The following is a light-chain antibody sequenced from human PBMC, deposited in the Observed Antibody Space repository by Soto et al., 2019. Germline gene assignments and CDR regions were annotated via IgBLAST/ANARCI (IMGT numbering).Light chain of an antibody. CDR1: QSISDS. J-gene: IGKJ4*01. CDR3: QLSFSCPAT. V-gene: IGKV1-39*01. CDR2: AAS. Sequence: DIQMTQSPSSLSASVGDRVTITCRASQSISDSLNWYQHKPGTAPKLLIYAASSLQSGVPSRFSGGGSGTDFTLTISSLQPEDFVTYFCQLSFSCPATFCGGTKVEIK.